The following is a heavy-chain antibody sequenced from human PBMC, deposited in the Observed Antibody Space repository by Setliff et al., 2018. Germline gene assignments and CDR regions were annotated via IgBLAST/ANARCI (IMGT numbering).Heavy chain of an antibody. D-gene: IGHD3-3*01. CDR2: IYPGDSDT. V-gene: IGHV5-51*01. Sequence: GESLKISCKGSGYSFSTYWIGWVRQMPGKGLEWMGIIYPGDSDTRYSPSFQGQVTISADRSTAYLQWNSLKASDTAMFYCARSENSFGPSDSWGQGTLVTVSS. CDR1: GYSFSTYW. CDR3: ARSENSFGPSDS. J-gene: IGHJ5*02.